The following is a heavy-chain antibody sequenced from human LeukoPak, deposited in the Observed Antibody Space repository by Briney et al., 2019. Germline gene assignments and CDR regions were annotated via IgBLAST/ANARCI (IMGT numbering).Heavy chain of an antibody. D-gene: IGHD6-19*01. CDR3: ATDWGRRYSSGWYGDFDY. J-gene: IGHJ4*02. CDR2: VSYDGSDK. Sequence: GGSLRLSCAASGFTFSNYAMHWVRQAPGKGLEWVAVVSYDGSDKYYADSVKGRFTISRDNSKNTLYLQMNSLRPEGTAVYYCATDWGRRYSSGWYGDFDYWGQGTLVTVSS. V-gene: IGHV3-30-3*02. CDR1: GFTFSNYA.